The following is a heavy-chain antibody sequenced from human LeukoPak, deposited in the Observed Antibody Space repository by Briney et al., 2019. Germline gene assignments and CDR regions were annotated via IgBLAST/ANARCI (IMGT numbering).Heavy chain of an antibody. CDR2: ISGSGGST. CDR3: AITTVAGNVGLFY. J-gene: IGHJ4*02. CDR1: GFTFSSYA. D-gene: IGHD6-19*01. V-gene: IGHV3-23*01. Sequence: GGSLRLSCAASGFTFSSYAMSWVRQAPGKGLEWVSAISGSGGSTYYADSVKGRFTISRDNSKSTLYLQMNSLRAEDTAVYYCAITTVAGNVGLFYWGQGTLVTVSS.